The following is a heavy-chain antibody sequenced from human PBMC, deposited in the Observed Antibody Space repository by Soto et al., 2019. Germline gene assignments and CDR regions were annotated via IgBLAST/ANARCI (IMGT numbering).Heavy chain of an antibody. CDR1: GFTFSSYA. Sequence: GGSLRLSCASSGFTFSSYAMSWVRQAPGKGLEWVSAISGSGGSTYYADSVKGRFTISRDNSKNTLYLQMNSLRAEDTAVYYCAKERKYYYDSRVYSPPDFDYGGQGTLVPVSS. D-gene: IGHD3-22*01. CDR3: AKERKYYYDSRVYSPPDFDY. V-gene: IGHV3-23*01. J-gene: IGHJ4*02. CDR2: ISGSGGST.